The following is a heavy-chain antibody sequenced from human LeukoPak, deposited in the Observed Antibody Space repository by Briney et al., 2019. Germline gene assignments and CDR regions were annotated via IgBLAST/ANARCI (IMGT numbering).Heavy chain of an antibody. J-gene: IGHJ4*02. CDR3: AKEVYFDSGSYPDY. CDR1: GFSFSSYG. D-gene: IGHD3-10*01. CDR2: VSYDGSNK. V-gene: IGHV3-30*18. Sequence: GGSLRLSCAASGFSFSSYGMHWVRQAPGKGLEWVAVVSYDGSNKYYADSVKGRFTISRDNSKNTLYLQMNSLRAEDTAVYYCAKEVYFDSGSYPDYWGREPWSPSPQ.